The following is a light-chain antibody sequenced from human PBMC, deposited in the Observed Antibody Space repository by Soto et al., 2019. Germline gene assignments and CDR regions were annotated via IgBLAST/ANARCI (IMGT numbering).Light chain of an antibody. J-gene: IGKJ1*01. Sequence: EIVLTQSPGTLSLSPGERATLSCRASQSVSSSYLAWYQQKPGQAPRLLIYGASSRATGIPDRFSGRGSGTDFTLTISRLEPEDFAVYYCQQYGTSPWTFGQGTKVEI. V-gene: IGKV3-20*01. CDR3: QQYGTSPWT. CDR2: GAS. CDR1: QSVSSSY.